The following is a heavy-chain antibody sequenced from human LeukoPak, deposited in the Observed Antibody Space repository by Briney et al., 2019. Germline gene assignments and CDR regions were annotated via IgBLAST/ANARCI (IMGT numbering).Heavy chain of an antibody. CDR1: GYSFISYW. J-gene: IGHJ3*02. CDR2: IYPGDSDT. Sequence: GESLKISCKASGYSFISYWIGWVRQMPGKGLEWMAIIYPGDSDTRYSPSFQGQVTISADKSISTAYLQWSSLKASDTAMYYCARHFSRSGSAPPTYAFDIWGQGTMVTVSS. V-gene: IGHV5-51*01. CDR3: ARHFSRSGSAPPTYAFDI. D-gene: IGHD6-19*01.